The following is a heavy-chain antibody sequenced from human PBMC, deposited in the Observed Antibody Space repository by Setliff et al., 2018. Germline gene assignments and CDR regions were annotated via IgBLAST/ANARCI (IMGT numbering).Heavy chain of an antibody. CDR1: GFTFSTYY. J-gene: IGHJ5*02. D-gene: IGHD2-15*01. CDR3: AKDDLVVAATLNWFDP. Sequence: GSLRLSCAASGFTFSTYYMHWVRQPPGKGLEWVAFVHYDGVNKHYRDSVKGRYTISRDNSKNTLYLQMNSLRAEDTAVYYCAKDDLVVAATLNWFDPWGQGTLVTVSS. CDR2: VHYDGVNK. V-gene: IGHV3-30*02.